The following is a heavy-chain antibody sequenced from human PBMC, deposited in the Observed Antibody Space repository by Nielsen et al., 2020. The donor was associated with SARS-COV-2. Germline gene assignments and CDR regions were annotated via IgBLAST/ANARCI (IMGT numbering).Heavy chain of an antibody. Sequence: GESLKISCAVSGLSVSDNNMNWVRQAPGKGLEWVSILYSGGTTYYADSVKGRFTISRDNSKNTPDLQMNSLRAEDTAVYYCARDHGGGRADGFDIWGQGTMVTVSS. CDR1: GLSVSDNN. CDR3: ARDHGGGRADGFDI. CDR2: LYSGGTT. D-gene: IGHD3-16*01. J-gene: IGHJ3*02. V-gene: IGHV3-53*01.